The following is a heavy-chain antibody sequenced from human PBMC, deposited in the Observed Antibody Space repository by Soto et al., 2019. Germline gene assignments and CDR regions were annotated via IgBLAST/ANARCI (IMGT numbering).Heavy chain of an antibody. V-gene: IGHV4-59*08. CDR1: GGSISSYY. D-gene: IGHD2-2*01. J-gene: IGHJ6*03. CDR2: IYYSGST. Sequence: SETLSLTCTVSGGSISSYYWSWIRQPPGKGLEWIGYIYYSGSTNYNPSLKSRVTISVDTSKNQFSLKLSSVTAADTAVYYCASQFEPNCSSTSCQHPPYYYYMDVWGKGTTVTVSS. CDR3: ASQFEPNCSSTSCQHPPYYYYMDV.